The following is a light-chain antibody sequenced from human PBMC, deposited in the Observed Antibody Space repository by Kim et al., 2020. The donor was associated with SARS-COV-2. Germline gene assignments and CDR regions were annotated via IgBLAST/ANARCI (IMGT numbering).Light chain of an antibody. V-gene: IGLV3-1*01. CDR1: RLEDKF. CDR3: QAWDATTGV. J-gene: IGLJ3*02. Sequence: SYELTQPHSVSVSPGQTASIPCSGHRLEDKFVSWYQQKPGQSPVLVIYQDGKRPSGIPERFSGSNSGSTATLTISGTQAMDEADYYCQAWDATTGVFGGG. CDR2: QDG.